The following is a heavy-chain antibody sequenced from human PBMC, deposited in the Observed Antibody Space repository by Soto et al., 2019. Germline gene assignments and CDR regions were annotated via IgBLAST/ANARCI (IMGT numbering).Heavy chain of an antibody. D-gene: IGHD5-12*01. Sequence: GGSLRLSCAASGFTFSSYSMNWVRQAPGKGLEWVSYISSSSSTIYYADSVKGRFTISRDNAKNSLYLQMNSLRDEDTAVYYCARVSRYSGYDFDEGRYGMDVWGQGTTVTVSS. CDR3: ARVSRYSGYDFDEGRYGMDV. CDR1: GFTFSSYS. J-gene: IGHJ6*02. CDR2: ISSSSSTI. V-gene: IGHV3-48*02.